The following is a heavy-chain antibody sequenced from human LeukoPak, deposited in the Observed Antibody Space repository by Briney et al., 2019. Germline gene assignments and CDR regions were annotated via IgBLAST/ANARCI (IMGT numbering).Heavy chain of an antibody. CDR2: IRYDGSK. V-gene: IGHV3-30*02. CDR3: AKDVLGGSGYFLFDS. Sequence: PGGSLRLSCAASGFTFSSYGMHWVRQAPGKGLEWVAFIRYDGSKYYADSVKGRFTISRDNSKNTLYLQMNSLRAEDTAAYYCAKDVLGGSGYFLFDSWGRGTLVTVSS. D-gene: IGHD3-3*01. J-gene: IGHJ4*02. CDR1: GFTFSSYG.